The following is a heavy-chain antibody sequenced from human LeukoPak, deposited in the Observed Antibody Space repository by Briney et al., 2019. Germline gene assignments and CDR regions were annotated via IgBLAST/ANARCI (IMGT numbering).Heavy chain of an antibody. CDR3: TAGPWYFDY. V-gene: IGHV4-39*01. CDR2: IYYSGST. Sequence: PSETLSLTCTVSGVSISSSSYYWGWIRQPPGKGLEWIGSIYYSGSTYYNPSLKSRVTISVDTSKNQFSLKLSSVTAADTALYYCTAGPWYFDYWGQGTLVTVSS. J-gene: IGHJ4*02. CDR1: GVSISSSSYY. D-gene: IGHD6-13*01.